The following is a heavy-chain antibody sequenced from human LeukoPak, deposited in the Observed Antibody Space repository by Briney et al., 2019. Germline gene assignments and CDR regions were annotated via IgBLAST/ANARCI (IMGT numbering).Heavy chain of an antibody. CDR3: ARDQDSSGWTYYYYGMDV. CDR1: GFTFSSYG. Sequence: GGSLRLSCAASGFTFSSYGMHWVRQAPGKGLEGVAVIWYDGSNKYYADSVKGRFTISRDNSNNTLYLQMNSQRAEDTAVYYCARDQDSSGWTYYYYGMDVWGQGTTVTVSS. CDR2: IWYDGSNK. V-gene: IGHV3-33*01. J-gene: IGHJ6*02. D-gene: IGHD6-19*01.